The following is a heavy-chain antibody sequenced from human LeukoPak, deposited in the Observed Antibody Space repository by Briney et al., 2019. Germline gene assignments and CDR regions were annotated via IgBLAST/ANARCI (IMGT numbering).Heavy chain of an antibody. D-gene: IGHD3-10*01. CDR2: IYSSGTI. Sequence: SETLSLTCSVSGGSISSYYWSWIRQPAGKGLEWIGRIYSSGTITYNPSLQSRVTMSVDTSKNEFSLEMSSVTAADTAVYYCTRDSGTTGEVKFDPWGQGTLVAVSS. V-gene: IGHV4-4*07. CDR3: TRDSGTTGEVKFDP. CDR1: GGSISSYY. J-gene: IGHJ5*02.